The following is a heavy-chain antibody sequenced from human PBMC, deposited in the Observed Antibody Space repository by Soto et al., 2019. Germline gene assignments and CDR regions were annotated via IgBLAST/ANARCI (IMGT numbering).Heavy chain of an antibody. CDR1: GDSLNSGAYY. CDR3: ERSWGGDGYYH. J-gene: IGHJ4*02. CDR2: IYHTGST. V-gene: IGHV4-61*03. Sequence: SETLSLTCNVSGDSLNSGAYYWTWIRQSPGRGLEWIGHIYHTGSTNYNPSLRSRLTISLDTFKNHFSLTLRSVNAVDTGVYYCERSWGGDGYYHWGQGTLVTVSS. D-gene: IGHD1-26*01.